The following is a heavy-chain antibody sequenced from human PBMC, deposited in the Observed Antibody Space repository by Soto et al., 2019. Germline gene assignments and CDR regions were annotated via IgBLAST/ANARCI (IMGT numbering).Heavy chain of an antibody. J-gene: IGHJ4*02. D-gene: IGHD4-17*01. CDR1: GGSISSSSYY. CDR2: IYYNVNT. V-gene: IGHV4-61*05. Sequence: SETLSLTCTVSGGSISSSSYYWGWIRQPPGKGLEWIGYIYYNVNTNYNPSLKSRVTISVDTSKNQFSLKLSSVTAADTAVYYCARHETLNGDYDDWGQGTLVTVSS. CDR3: ARHETLNGDYDD.